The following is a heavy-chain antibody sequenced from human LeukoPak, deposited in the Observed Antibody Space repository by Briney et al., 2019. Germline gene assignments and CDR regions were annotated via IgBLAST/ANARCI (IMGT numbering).Heavy chain of an antibody. CDR1: GYTFTRYG. CDR3: ARVQVVGYSSGWYGY. D-gene: IGHD6-19*01. V-gene: IGHV1-18*01. Sequence: ASVKVSCKASGYTFTRYGISWVRQAPGQGLEWMGWISAYNGNTNYEQKLQGRVTLTTDTSTSTAYMELRSLRADDTAVYYCARVQVVGYSSGWYGYWGQGTLATVSS. CDR2: ISAYNGNT. J-gene: IGHJ4*02.